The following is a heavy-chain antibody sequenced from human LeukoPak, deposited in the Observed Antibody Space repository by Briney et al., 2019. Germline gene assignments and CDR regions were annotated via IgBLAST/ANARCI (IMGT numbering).Heavy chain of an antibody. CDR3: TRWGDGDYVDYCYYGMDV. CDR2: IRSKANSYAT. V-gene: IGHV3-73*01. J-gene: IGHJ6*02. CDR1: GFTFSGSA. D-gene: IGHD4-17*01. Sequence: GGSLRLSCAASGFTFSGSAMHWVRQASGKGLEWVGRIRSKANSYATAYAASVKGRFTVSRDDSKNTAFLQMNSLKTEDTAVYYCTRWGDGDYVDYCYYGMDVWGQGTTVTVSS.